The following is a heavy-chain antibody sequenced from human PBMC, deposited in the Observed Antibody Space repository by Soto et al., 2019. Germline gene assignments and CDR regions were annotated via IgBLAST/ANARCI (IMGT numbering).Heavy chain of an antibody. D-gene: IGHD3-3*01. CDR3: ARDTMRAAYFTIFGVVGAFDI. Sequence: SETLSLTCTVSGGSISSSSYYWGWIRQPPGKGLEWIGCIYYSGSTYYNPSLKSRVTISVDTSKNQFSLKLSFVTAADTDVYYCARDTMRAAYFTIFGVVGAFDIWGQGTMVTVSS. V-gene: IGHV4-39*07. J-gene: IGHJ3*02. CDR1: GGSISSSSYY. CDR2: IYYSGST.